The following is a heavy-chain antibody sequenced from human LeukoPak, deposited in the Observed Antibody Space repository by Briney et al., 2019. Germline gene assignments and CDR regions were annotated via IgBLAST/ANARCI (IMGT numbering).Heavy chain of an antibody. J-gene: IGHJ4*02. V-gene: IGHV3-30-3*01. Sequence: GGSLRLSCAASGFTFSSYAMHWVRQAPGKGLEWVAVISYDGSNKYYADSVKGRFTISRDNSKNTLYLQMNSLRAEDTAVYYCAREIAAAGTFDYWGQGTLVTVSS. CDR1: GFTFSSYA. D-gene: IGHD6-13*01. CDR3: AREIAAAGTFDY. CDR2: ISYDGSNK.